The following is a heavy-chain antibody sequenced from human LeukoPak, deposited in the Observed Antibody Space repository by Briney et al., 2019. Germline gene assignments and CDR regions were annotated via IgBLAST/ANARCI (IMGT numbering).Heavy chain of an antibody. CDR3: ARVASGRTVTTPFDY. J-gene: IGHJ4*02. Sequence: ASVKVSCKASGYTFTSYAMHRVRQAPGQRLEWMGWINAGNGNTKYSQKFQGRVTITRDTSASTAYMELSSLRSEDTAVYYCARVASGRTVTTPFDYWGQGTLVTVSS. V-gene: IGHV1-3*01. D-gene: IGHD4-17*01. CDR2: INAGNGNT. CDR1: GYTFTSYA.